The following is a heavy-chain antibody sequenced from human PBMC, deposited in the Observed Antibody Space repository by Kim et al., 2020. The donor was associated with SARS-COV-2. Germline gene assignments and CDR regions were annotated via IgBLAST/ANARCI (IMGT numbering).Heavy chain of an antibody. CDR1: GYTFTKYA. D-gene: IGHD1-1*01. V-gene: IGHV7-4-1*02. CDR2: INTNTGKL. J-gene: IGHJ4*02. Sequence: ASVKVSCKASGYTFTKYAINWMRQAPGQGLEWMGWINTNTGKLAYAQGFTGRFVFSLDTSVSTAYLQISGLKADDTAVYYCARDGVLERPEFAYWGQGTLVTVSS. CDR3: ARDGVLERPEFAY.